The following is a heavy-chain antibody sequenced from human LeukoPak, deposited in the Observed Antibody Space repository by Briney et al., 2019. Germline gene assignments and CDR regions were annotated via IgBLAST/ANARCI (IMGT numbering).Heavy chain of an antibody. CDR2: IYTSGST. V-gene: IGHV4-61*02. D-gene: IGHD5-18*01. J-gene: IGHJ4*02. Sequence: SETLSLTCTVSGGSISSSSYYWSWIRQPAGKGLEWIGRIYTSGSTNYNPSLKSRVTMSVDTSKNQFSLKLSSVTAADTAVYYCARDIQSSNSYGSSWGQGTLVTVSS. CDR3: ARDIQSSNSYGSS. CDR1: GGSISSSSYY.